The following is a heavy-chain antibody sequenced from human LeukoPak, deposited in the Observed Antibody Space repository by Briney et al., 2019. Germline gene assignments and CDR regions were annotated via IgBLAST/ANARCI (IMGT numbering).Heavy chain of an antibody. V-gene: IGHV1-69*06. CDR2: IIPIFGTA. CDR3: AREGGGDPFDY. Sequence: SVKVSCKASGGTFSSYAISWVRQAPGQGLEWMGGIIPIFGTANYAQKFQGRVTITADKSTSTAYMELSSLRSEDTAVYHCAREGGGDPFDYWGQGTLVTVSS. J-gene: IGHJ4*02. CDR1: GGTFSSYA. D-gene: IGHD2-21*02.